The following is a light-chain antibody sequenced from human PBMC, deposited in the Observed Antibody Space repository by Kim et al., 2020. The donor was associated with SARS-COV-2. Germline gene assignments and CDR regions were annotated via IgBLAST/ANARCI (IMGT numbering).Light chain of an antibody. V-gene: IGLV3-21*04. CDR3: QVWDNSSDQWV. J-gene: IGLJ3*02. CDR1: NIGRKS. Sequence: SYELTQSPSVSVAPGKTASMTCGGNNIGRKSVHWYQQGPGQAPVLVIYYGTDRPSGIPERFSGSNSGNTATLTISRVEAGDEADYYCQVWDNSSDQWVFGGGTQLTVL. CDR2: YGT.